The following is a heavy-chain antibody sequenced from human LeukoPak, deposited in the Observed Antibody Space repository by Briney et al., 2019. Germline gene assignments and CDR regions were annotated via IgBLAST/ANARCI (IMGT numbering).Heavy chain of an antibody. CDR2: ISSSSSYI. J-gene: IGHJ4*02. CDR1: GFTFSSYS. D-gene: IGHD4-17*01. Sequence: GGSLRLSCAASGFTFSSYSMNWVRQAPGKGLGWVTSISSSSSYIYYADSVKGQLTISRDNAKNSLFLQMNSLRAEDTAVYYCARSHDYGIDYWGLGTLVTVSS. CDR3: ARSHDYGIDY. V-gene: IGHV3-21*01.